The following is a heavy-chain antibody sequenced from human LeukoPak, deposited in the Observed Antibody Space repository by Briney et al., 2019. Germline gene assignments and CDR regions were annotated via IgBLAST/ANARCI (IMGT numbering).Heavy chain of an antibody. D-gene: IGHD3-22*01. V-gene: IGHV3-33*01. CDR3: ARDPYYYDSSGHQLDY. Sequence: GRSLRLSCAASGFTFSSYGMHWVRQAPGKGLEWVAVIWYDGSNKYYVDSVKGRFTISRDNSKNTLYLQMNSLRAEDTAVYYCARDPYYYDSSGHQLDYWGQGTLVTVSS. CDR1: GFTFSSYG. J-gene: IGHJ4*02. CDR2: IWYDGSNK.